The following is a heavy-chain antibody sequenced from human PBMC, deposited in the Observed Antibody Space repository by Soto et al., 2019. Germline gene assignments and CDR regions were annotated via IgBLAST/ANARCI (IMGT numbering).Heavy chain of an antibody. Sequence: QVQLVQSGAEVKEPGASVKLSCQASGYTFMNYAISWVRQAPGQGLEWMGWISPSTGDTDQAQNFQGRVTMILDTSTNTANMELRTLRSDDSAVYYCARCYCSVGSCYTCWHFDLWGRGTLVTVSS. CDR2: ISPSTGDT. CDR1: GYTFMNYA. V-gene: IGHV1-18*01. J-gene: IGHJ2*01. CDR3: ARCYCSVGSCYTCWHFDL. D-gene: IGHD2-15*01.